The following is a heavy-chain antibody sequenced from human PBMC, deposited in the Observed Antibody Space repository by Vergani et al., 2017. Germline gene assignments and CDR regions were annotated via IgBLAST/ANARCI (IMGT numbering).Heavy chain of an antibody. V-gene: IGHV3-30*02. CDR2: IRHDGTNQ. D-gene: IGHD2-2*01. CDR3: AKSRGTCSSTSCFYHYAMDV. CDR1: AFTFSSYG. Sequence: VQLLESGGNLIQPGGSLRLSCAASAFTFSSYGMHWARQVPGKGLEWVAFIRHDGTNQYYADSVKGRFTISRDNSRNTLDLQMNSLKPEDTAVYYCAKSRGTCSSTSCFYHYAMDVWGQGTTVTVSS. J-gene: IGHJ6*02.